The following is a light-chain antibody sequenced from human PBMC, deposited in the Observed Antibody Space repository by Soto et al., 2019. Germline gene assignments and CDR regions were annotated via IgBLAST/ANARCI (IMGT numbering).Light chain of an antibody. CDR2: EVS. J-gene: IGLJ2*01. Sequence: QSALTQPASVSGSPGQSITISCTGTSSDVGGYNYVSWYQQHPGKAPKLMIFEVSNRPSGVSNRFSGSKSGNTASLTLSGLQAEDEADYDCSSYTSSSTLVVFGGGTQVTVL. V-gene: IGLV2-14*01. CDR1: SSDVGGYNY. CDR3: SSYTSSSTLVV.